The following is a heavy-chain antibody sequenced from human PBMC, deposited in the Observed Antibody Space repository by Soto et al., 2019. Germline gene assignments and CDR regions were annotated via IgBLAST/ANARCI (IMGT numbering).Heavy chain of an antibody. J-gene: IGHJ1*01. CDR2: ISSSGSTI. CDR1: GFTFSSYE. Sequence: PWGSLRLSCAASGFTFSSYEMNWFRQAPGKGLEWVSYISSSGSTIYYADSVKGQFTISRDNAKNSLYLQMNSLRAEDTAVYYCARDLTIFGNVGSQHSGQGILVTGSS. D-gene: IGHD3-3*01. V-gene: IGHV3-48*03. CDR3: ARDLTIFGNVGSQH.